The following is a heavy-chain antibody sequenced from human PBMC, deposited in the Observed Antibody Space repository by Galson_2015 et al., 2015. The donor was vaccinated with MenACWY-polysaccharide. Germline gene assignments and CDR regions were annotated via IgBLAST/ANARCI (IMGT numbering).Heavy chain of an antibody. D-gene: IGHD3-10*01. CDR1: GFTFSSSW. CDR2: ILSDGSST. J-gene: IGHJ5*02. V-gene: IGHV3-74*01. Sequence: SLRLSCAASGFTFSSSWMHWVRQAPGKGLVWVSRILSDGSSTSYADSVRGRFTISRDNAKNTLYLQMNSLRAEDTAVYYCARGIISMVRGVRITSSWFDPWGQGTLVIVSS. CDR3: ARGIISMVRGVRITSSWFDP.